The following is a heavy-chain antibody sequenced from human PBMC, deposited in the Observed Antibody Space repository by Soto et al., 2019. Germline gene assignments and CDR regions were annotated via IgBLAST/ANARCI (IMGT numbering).Heavy chain of an antibody. Sequence: SETLSLTCTVSGGSISSSSYYWGWIRQPPGKGLEWIGSIYYSGSTYYNPSLKSRVTISVDTSKNQFSLKLSSVTAADTAVYYCARCYGLLTTFDYWGQGTLVTVSS. J-gene: IGHJ4*02. CDR2: IYYSGST. CDR1: GGSISSSSYY. D-gene: IGHD2-2*01. CDR3: ARCYGLLTTFDY. V-gene: IGHV4-39*01.